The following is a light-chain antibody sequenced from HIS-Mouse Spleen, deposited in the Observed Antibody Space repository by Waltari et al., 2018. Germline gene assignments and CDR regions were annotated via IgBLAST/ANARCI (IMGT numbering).Light chain of an antibody. J-gene: IGLJ2*01. CDR2: DVS. V-gene: IGLV2-14*03. Sequence: QSALTQPASVSASPGQSITISCTGTSSDVGGYNYVSLYQQHPGKAPKLMIYDVSNRPSGVSNRFSGSKSGNTASLTISGLQAEDEADYYCSSYTSSSFNVVFGGGTKLTVL. CDR1: SSDVGGYNY. CDR3: SSYTSSSFNVV.